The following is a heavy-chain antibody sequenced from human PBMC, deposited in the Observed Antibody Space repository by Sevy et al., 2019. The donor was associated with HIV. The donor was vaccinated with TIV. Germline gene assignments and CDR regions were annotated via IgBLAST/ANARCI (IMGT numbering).Heavy chain of an antibody. J-gene: IGHJ4*02. D-gene: IGHD4-17*01. V-gene: IGHV3-23*01. CDR2: ISGSGGSK. CDR1: GFTFSSYA. Sequence: GGSLRLSCAASGFTFSSYAMSWVRQAPGKGLEWVSAISGSGGSKYYAYSVKGRFTISRDNSKNTLYLQMNSLRAEDTAVYYCAKDDYGDYVDYWGQGTLVTVSS. CDR3: AKDDYGDYVDY.